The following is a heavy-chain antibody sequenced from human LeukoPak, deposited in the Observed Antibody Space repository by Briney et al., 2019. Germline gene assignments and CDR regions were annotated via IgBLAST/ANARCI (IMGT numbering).Heavy chain of an antibody. CDR3: AKVSSPYHYDSGGRNYYFDY. V-gene: IGHV3-23*01. CDR2: LTGSGASA. D-gene: IGHD3-22*01. Sequence: PGGSLRLSCAASGFTFSSYAMSWVHQAPGKGLGWVSGLTGSGASAYYADSVKGRFTIPRDNSKNTLYLQLNSLRAEDTAVYYCAKVSSPYHYDSGGRNYYFDYWGQGTLVTVSS. J-gene: IGHJ4*02. CDR1: GFTFSSYA.